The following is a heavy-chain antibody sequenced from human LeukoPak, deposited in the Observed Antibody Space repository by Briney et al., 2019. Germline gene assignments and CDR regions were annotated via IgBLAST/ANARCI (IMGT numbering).Heavy chain of an antibody. CDR2: INTNTGNP. D-gene: IGHD3-22*01. CDR1: GGTFSSYA. CDR3: AATKGATGYFGYYYYYYMDV. J-gene: IGHJ6*03. V-gene: IGHV7-4-1*02. Sequence: ASVKVSCKASGGTFSSYAISWVRQAPGQGLEWMGWINTNTGNPTYAQGFTGRFVFSLDTSVSTAYLQISSLKAEDTAVYYCAATKGATGYFGYYYYYYMDVWGKGTTVTISS.